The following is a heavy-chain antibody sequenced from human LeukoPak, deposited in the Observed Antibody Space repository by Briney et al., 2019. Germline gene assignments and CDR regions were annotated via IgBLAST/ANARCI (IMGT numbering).Heavy chain of an antibody. CDR3: ARHRGYYDILTGYYYSGAFDI. CDR2: INHSGST. CDR1: GGSFSGYY. D-gene: IGHD3-9*01. Sequence: SETLSLTCAVYGGSFSGYYWSWIRQPPGKGLEWIGEINHSGSTNYNPSLKSRVTISVDTSKNQFSLKLSSVTAADTAVYYCARHRGYYDILTGYYYSGAFDIWGQGTMVTVSS. J-gene: IGHJ3*02. V-gene: IGHV4-34*01.